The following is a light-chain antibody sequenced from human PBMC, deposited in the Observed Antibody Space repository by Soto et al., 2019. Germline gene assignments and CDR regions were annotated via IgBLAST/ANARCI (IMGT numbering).Light chain of an antibody. Sequence: EIVLTQSPATPSLSPGERATLSCRASQSVSSYLAWYQQKPGQAPRLLIYDASTRATGIPARFSGSGSGTDFTLTISSLEPEDFAVYYCQQRSTPLTFGGGTKVEIK. CDR2: DAS. J-gene: IGKJ4*01. CDR3: QQRSTPLT. CDR1: QSVSSY. V-gene: IGKV3-11*01.